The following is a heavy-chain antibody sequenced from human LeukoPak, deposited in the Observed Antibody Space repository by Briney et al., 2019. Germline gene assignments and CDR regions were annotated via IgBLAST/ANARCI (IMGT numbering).Heavy chain of an antibody. CDR2: IWYDGSNK. J-gene: IGHJ4*02. CDR1: GFTFCSYG. D-gene: IGHD6-13*01. V-gene: IGHV3-33*01. CDR3: ARAQDGIAAAGIGY. Sequence: GRSLRLSCAASGFTFCSYGMHWVRQAPGKGLEWVAVIWYDGSNKYYADSVKGRFTISRDNSKNTLYLQMNSLRAEDTAVYYCARAQDGIAAAGIGYWGQGTLVTVSS.